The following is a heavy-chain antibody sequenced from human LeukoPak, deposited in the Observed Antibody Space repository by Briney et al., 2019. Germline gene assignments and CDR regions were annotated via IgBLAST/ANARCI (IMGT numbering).Heavy chain of an antibody. Sequence: GASVKVSCKASGYTFTSYGISWVRQAPGQGLEWMGGIIPIFGTANYAQKFQGRVTITTDESTSTAYMELSSLRSEDTAVYYCARDPGYSSSDDAFDIWGQGTMVTVSS. CDR2: IIPIFGTA. J-gene: IGHJ3*02. V-gene: IGHV1-69*05. CDR3: ARDPGYSSSDDAFDI. CDR1: GYTFTSYG. D-gene: IGHD6-13*01.